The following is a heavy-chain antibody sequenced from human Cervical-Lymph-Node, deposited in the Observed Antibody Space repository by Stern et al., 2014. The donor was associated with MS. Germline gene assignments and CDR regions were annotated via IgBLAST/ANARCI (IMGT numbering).Heavy chain of an antibody. CDR2: IIPILSIT. Sequence: QDQLVQSGSEVKKPGSSVRVSCKASGGTFSSSGISWVRQAPGQGLEWMGRIIPILSITNYAQNFQGRVTITADKSTSTAYMELSSLRSEDTAVYYCATLGVTTGDFDPWGQGTLVTVSS. D-gene: IGHD4-17*01. V-gene: IGHV1-69*04. CDR1: GGTFSSSG. J-gene: IGHJ5*02. CDR3: ATLGVTTGDFDP.